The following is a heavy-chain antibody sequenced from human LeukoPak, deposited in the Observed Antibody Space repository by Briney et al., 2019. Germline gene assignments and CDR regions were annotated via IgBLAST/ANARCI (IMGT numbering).Heavy chain of an antibody. CDR3: ERGVGSGQWLVQGY. CDR2: INPHSGDT. V-gene: IGHV1-2*02. D-gene: IGHD6-19*01. J-gene: IGHJ4*02. Sequence: ASVKVSCKASEYIFTDYYMHWVRQAPGQGPEWMGWINPHSGDTNYGQKFKGGVTLTRDKSMTTAYMELSRLTSDDTAVYYCERGVGSGQWLVQGYWGQGTLITVSS. CDR1: EYIFTDYY.